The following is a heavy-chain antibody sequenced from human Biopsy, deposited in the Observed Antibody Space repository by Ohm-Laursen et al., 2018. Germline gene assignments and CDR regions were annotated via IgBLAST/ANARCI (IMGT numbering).Heavy chain of an antibody. J-gene: IGHJ6*02. CDR2: ISWNSGSI. CDR3: AKDLLIFWSGRYPSGLDV. CDR1: GFSFDDYA. Sequence: SLRLSCSASGFSFDDYAMHWVRQAPGKGLKWVSGISWNSGSIGYADSVKGRFTISRDNAKKSLYLQMNSLRPEDTALYYCAKDLLIFWSGRYPSGLDVWGQGTTVTVSS. D-gene: IGHD3-3*01. V-gene: IGHV3-9*01.